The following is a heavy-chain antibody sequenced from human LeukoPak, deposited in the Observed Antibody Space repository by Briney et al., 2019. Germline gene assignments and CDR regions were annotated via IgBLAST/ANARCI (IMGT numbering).Heavy chain of an antibody. CDR1: GGSISSSSYY. V-gene: IGHV4-39*07. CDR2: IYYSGST. CDR3: ASAAEYSSSSAAFDI. D-gene: IGHD6-6*01. Sequence: SETLSLTCAVSGGSISSSSYYWGWIRQPPGKGLEWIGSIYYSGSTNYNPSLKSRVTISVDMSKNQFSLKLSSVTAADTAVYYCASAAEYSSSSAAFDIWGQGTMVTVSS. J-gene: IGHJ3*02.